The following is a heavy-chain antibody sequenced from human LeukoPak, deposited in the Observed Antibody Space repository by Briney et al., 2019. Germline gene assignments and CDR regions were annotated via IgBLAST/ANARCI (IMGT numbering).Heavy chain of an antibody. J-gene: IGHJ4*02. V-gene: IGHV3-30*03. CDR3: ARDNYGFDY. Sequence: GGSLRLSCVASGFTFSNYGMHWVRQAPGKRLEWVAGISYDGSNKYYADSVKGRFTISRDNSKNTLYLQMNSLRDEDTAVYYCARDNYGFDYWGQGTLVTVSS. CDR2: ISYDGSNK. CDR1: GFTFSNYG. D-gene: IGHD3-10*01.